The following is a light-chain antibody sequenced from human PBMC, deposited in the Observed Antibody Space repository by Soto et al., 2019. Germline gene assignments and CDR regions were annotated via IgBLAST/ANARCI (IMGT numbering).Light chain of an antibody. CDR3: QQYGSSLLT. Sequence: EIVLTQSPGTLSLSPGERATLSCRASQSVSSSYLAWYQQKPGQAPRLLIYGASSRATGIPDRFSGSGSGTDFTLTISRLEPADFAVYYCQQYGSSLLTFGQGTRLEI. CDR2: GAS. J-gene: IGKJ5*01. CDR1: QSVSSSY. V-gene: IGKV3-20*01.